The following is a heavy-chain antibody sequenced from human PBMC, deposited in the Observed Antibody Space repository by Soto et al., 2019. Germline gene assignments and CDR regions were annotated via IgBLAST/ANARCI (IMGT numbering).Heavy chain of an antibody. CDR2: IYYSGST. J-gene: IGHJ4*02. D-gene: IGHD3-10*01. V-gene: IGHV4-59*01. CDR3: ARAPRGNYGYPSYFDY. Sequence: SETLSLPYTVSCGSISRYHWSLIRQPPGKGLEWIGYIYYSGSTNYNPSLKSRVTISVDTSKNQFSLKLSSVTAADTAVYYFARAPRGNYGYPSYFDYWGQGSLVTVS. CDR1: CGSISRYH.